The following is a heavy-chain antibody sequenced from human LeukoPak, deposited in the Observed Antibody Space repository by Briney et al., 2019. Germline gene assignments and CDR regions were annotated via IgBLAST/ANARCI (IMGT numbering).Heavy chain of an antibody. CDR1: GGTFSSYA. J-gene: IGHJ3*01. CDR2: ITPIFGTA. D-gene: IGHD2-8*01. Sequence: SVKVSCKASGGTFSSYAISWVRQAPGQGLEWMGGITPIFGTANYAQKFQGRVTITADESTSTAYMELSSLRSEDTAVYYCAKGPRVKTVYDGCEKWSQGTLVTVSS. V-gene: IGHV1-69*13. CDR3: AKGPRVKTVYDGCEK.